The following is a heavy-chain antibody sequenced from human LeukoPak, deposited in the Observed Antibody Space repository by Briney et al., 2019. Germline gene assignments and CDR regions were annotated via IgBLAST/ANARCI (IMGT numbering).Heavy chain of an antibody. CDR1: GLTFSSYP. D-gene: IGHD5-12*01. CDR2: ISYDGSNK. Sequence: GRSLRLSCAASGLTFSSYPMHWVRQAPGKGLEWVAVISYDGSNKYYADSVKGRFTISRDNSKNTLYLQMNSQRAEDTAVYYCARVRSDYDSYYFDYWGQGTLVTVSS. J-gene: IGHJ4*02. CDR3: ARVRSDYDSYYFDY. V-gene: IGHV3-30*04.